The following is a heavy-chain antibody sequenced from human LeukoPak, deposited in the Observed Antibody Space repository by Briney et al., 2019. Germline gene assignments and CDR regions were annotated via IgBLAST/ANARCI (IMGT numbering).Heavy chain of an antibody. CDR2: IRYDGSNK. D-gene: IGHD6-19*01. CDR1: GFTFSNYG. Sequence: PGGSLRLSCAASGFTFSNYGMHWVRQAPGKGLEWVAFIRYDGSNKYYADSVKGRFTISRDNSKNTLYLQMNSLRAEDTAVYYCARQSGSSGWPLRDYYYYMDVWGKGTTVTVSS. CDR3: ARQSGSSGWPLRDYYYYMDV. V-gene: IGHV3-30*02. J-gene: IGHJ6*03.